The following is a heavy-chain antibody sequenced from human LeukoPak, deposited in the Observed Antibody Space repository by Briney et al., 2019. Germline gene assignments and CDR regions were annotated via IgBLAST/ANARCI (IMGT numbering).Heavy chain of an antibody. J-gene: IGHJ6*02. Sequence: ASVKVSCKASGYTFTGYYIHWVRQAPGQGLEWMGWINPNSGGTNYAQKFQGRVTMTRDTSISTAYMELSRLRSDDTAVYYCARDLEGYDILTGPRYYYGMDVWGQGTTVTVSS. V-gene: IGHV1-2*02. CDR2: INPNSGGT. CDR1: GYTFTGYY. D-gene: IGHD3-9*01. CDR3: ARDLEGYDILTGPRYYYGMDV.